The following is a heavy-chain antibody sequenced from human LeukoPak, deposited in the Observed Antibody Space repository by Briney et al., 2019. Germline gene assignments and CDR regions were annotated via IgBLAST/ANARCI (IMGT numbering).Heavy chain of an antibody. CDR1: GFTFSSYA. V-gene: IGHV3-30-3*01. D-gene: IGHD5-18*01. CDR3: ARASRGYSYGSGY. CDR2: ISYDGSNK. Sequence: PGRSLRLSCAASGFTFSSYAMHWVRQAPGKGLEWVAVISYDGSNKYYADSVKGRFTISRDNSKNTLYLQMNGLRAEDTAVYYCARASRGYSYGSGYWGQGTLVTVSS. J-gene: IGHJ4*02.